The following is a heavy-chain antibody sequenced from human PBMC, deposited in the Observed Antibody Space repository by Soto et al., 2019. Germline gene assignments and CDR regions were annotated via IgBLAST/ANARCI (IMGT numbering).Heavy chain of an antibody. V-gene: IGHV4-39*01. CDR3: ARHGLGSYYTTWFYT. J-gene: IGHJ5*02. CDR2: IYYSGST. Sequence: PSETLSLSCTVCGGSISSSTYYRGWIGQPPGKGLEWIGSIYYSGSTYYNPSLKSRVTISVDTSKNQFSLKLSSVTVADTAVYYCARHGLGSYYTTWFYTLGQGDVLTISS. CDR1: GGSISSSTYY. D-gene: IGHD3-10*01.